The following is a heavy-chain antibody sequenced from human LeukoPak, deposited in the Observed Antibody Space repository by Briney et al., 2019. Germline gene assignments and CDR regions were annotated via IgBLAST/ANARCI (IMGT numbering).Heavy chain of an antibody. D-gene: IGHD1-26*01. V-gene: IGHV4-39*07. CDR2: MSYSGHT. CDR1: GDSIDRINYY. CDR3: ARAGRELLRQSDLYFDL. J-gene: IGHJ2*01. Sequence: TETLSLTCTISGDSIDRINYYWGWIRQPPGKGLEWIVSMSYSGHTYYNPSLKSRVTTSIDTSKNQLSLNLKSVTAADTAVYYCARAGRELLRQSDLYFDLWGRGTLVTVSS.